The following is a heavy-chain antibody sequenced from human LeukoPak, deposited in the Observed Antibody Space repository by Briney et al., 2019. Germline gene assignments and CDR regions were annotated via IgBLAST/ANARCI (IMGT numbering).Heavy chain of an antibody. V-gene: IGHV3-48*01. D-gene: IGHD3-3*01. Sequence: GGSLRLSCAASGFTFSSYSMNWVRQAPGKGLEWASYISSSSSTIYYADSVKGRSTISRDNAKNSLYLQMNSLRAEDTAVYYCARSDFWSGYTQWGQGTLVTVSS. CDR3: ARSDFWSGYTQ. CDR1: GFTFSSYS. CDR2: ISSSSSTI. J-gene: IGHJ4*02.